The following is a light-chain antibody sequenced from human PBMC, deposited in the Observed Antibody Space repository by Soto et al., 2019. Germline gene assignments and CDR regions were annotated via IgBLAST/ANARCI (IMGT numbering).Light chain of an antibody. V-gene: IGKV4-1*01. CDR3: QQYNSYSPVT. CDR1: QSILYRSNSKYY. Sequence: DIVMTQSPDSLSVSLGERATINCKSSQSILYRSNSKYYLAWYQQKPGHPPKLLIYWASTRGSGVPDRFSGSGSGTDFTLTISSLQAEDVAIYFCQQYNSYSPVTFGPGTKVDIK. CDR2: WAS. J-gene: IGKJ3*01.